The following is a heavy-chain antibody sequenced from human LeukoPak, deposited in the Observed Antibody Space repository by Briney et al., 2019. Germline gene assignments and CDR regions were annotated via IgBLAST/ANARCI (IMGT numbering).Heavy chain of an antibody. Sequence: GGSLRLSCAASGFSFSSYGMHWVRQAPGKGLEWVAGIFGSGGSPRYADSVKGRFTISRDNSRNTVYLQINSLRADDTAVYYCGKTTVGYSSGQKPAWPVDYWAQGTLVTVSS. CDR2: IFGSGGSP. J-gene: IGHJ4*02. V-gene: IGHV3-23*01. CDR1: GFSFSSYG. CDR3: GKTTVGYSSGQKPAWPVDY. D-gene: IGHD5-18*01.